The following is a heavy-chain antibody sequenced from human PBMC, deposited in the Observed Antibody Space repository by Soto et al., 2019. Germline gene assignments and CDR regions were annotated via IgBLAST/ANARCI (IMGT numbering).Heavy chain of an antibody. CDR3: AKGRAITVYGVDILFDY. D-gene: IGHD3-3*01. CDR1: GFSFSDYA. V-gene: IGHV3-23*01. Sequence: PRGSLRLSCKASGFSFSDYALTWVRQAPGKGLEWVSVISGSGDNTFYAASVKGRFAISRDNSKNVLYLQMNSLSADDAAVYFCAKGRAITVYGVDILFDYWGLGTLVTVSS. J-gene: IGHJ4*01. CDR2: ISGSGDNT.